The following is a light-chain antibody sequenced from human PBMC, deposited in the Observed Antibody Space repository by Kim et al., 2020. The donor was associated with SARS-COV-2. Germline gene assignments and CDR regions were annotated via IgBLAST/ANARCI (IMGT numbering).Light chain of an antibody. Sequence: DIQMTQSPSSLSASIGDNVTITCRASESISSYLNWYQQKPGEAPKLLIYAASRLHSGVPSRFSGSGSRTDFTLTIRSLQSEDFATFLCQQSYMSPRTFGQGTQVDIK. CDR3: QQSYMSPRT. CDR1: ESISSY. J-gene: IGKJ3*01. V-gene: IGKV1-39*01. CDR2: AAS.